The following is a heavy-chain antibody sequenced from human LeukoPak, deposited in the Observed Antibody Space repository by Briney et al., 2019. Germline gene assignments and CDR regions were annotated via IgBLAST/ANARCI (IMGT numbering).Heavy chain of an antibody. J-gene: IGHJ6*02. CDR3: ARAGEHDYGDYVPFGMDV. Sequence: ASVKVSCKASGGTFSSYAISWVRQAPGQGLEWMGGIIPIFGTANYARKFQGRVTITTDESTSTAYMELSSLRSEDTAVYYCARAGEHDYGDYVPFGMDVWGQGTTVTVSS. D-gene: IGHD4-17*01. V-gene: IGHV1-69*05. CDR2: IIPIFGTA. CDR1: GGTFSSYA.